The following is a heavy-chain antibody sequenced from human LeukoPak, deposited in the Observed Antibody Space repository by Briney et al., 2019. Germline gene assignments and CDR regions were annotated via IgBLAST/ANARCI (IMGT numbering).Heavy chain of an antibody. CDR2: ISAYNGNT. CDR1: GYTFTSYG. V-gene: IGHV1-18*04. CDR3: ARDRGTYYYGSGTTVDY. Sequence: ASVKVSCKASGYTFTSYGISWVRQAPGQGPEWMGWISAYNGNTNYAQKLQGRVTMTTDTSTSTAYMELRSLRSDDTAVYYCARDRGTYYYGSGTTVDYWGQGTLVTVSS. J-gene: IGHJ4*02. D-gene: IGHD3-10*01.